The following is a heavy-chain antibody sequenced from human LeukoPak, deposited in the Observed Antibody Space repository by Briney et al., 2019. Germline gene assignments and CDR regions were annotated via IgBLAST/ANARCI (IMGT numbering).Heavy chain of an antibody. J-gene: IGHJ3*02. Sequence: GGSLRLSCGFTFSRFGIHWVRQAPGKGLEWVAVISYDGSNKYYADSVKGRFTISRDNSKNTVYLQMNSLRAEDTAVYYCAKGYNGYDYAFDIWGQGTMVTVSS. CDR3: AKGYNGYDYAFDI. V-gene: IGHV3-30*18. D-gene: IGHD5-12*01. CDR2: ISYDGSNK. CDR1: FTFSRFG.